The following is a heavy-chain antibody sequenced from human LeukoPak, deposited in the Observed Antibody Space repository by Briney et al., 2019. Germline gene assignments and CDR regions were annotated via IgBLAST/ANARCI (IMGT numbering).Heavy chain of an antibody. D-gene: IGHD3-10*01. CDR2: INHSGST. CDR1: GGSFSGYY. Sequence: SETLSLTCAVYGGSFSGYYWSWIRQPPGKGREWSGEINHSGSTNYNPSLKSRVTISVEPSKNQFSLRLSSVTAADKAVYYCASRGVTGFDYWGQGTLVTVSS. V-gene: IGHV4-34*01. J-gene: IGHJ4*02. CDR3: ASRGVTGFDY.